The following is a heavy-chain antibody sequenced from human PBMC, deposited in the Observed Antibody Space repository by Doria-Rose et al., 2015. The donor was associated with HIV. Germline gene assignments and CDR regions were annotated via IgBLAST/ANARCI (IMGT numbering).Heavy chain of an antibody. CDR3: ARDRRITTSSWYFFDY. J-gene: IGHJ4*02. Sequence: GKGLEWISYISSSDSTVYYADSVKGRFTISRDNAKNSLYLHMNSLRADDTAVYYCARDRRITTSSWYFFDYWGQGTLVTVSS. D-gene: IGHD6-13*01. V-gene: IGHV3-11*04. CDR2: ISSSDSTV.